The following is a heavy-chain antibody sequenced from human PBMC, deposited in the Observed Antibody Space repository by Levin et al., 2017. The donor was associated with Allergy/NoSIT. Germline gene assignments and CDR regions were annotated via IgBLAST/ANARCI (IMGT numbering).Heavy chain of an antibody. Sequence: PGGSLRLSCAASGFTFSSYGMHWVRQAPGKGLEWVAVISYDGSNKYYADSVKGRFTISRDNSKNTLYLQMNSLRAEDTAVYYCAKDGPYGSGSYYPNNWFDPWGQGTLVTVSS. CDR2: ISYDGSNK. CDR3: AKDGPYGSGSYYPNNWFDP. J-gene: IGHJ5*02. V-gene: IGHV3-30*18. D-gene: IGHD3-10*01. CDR1: GFTFSSYG.